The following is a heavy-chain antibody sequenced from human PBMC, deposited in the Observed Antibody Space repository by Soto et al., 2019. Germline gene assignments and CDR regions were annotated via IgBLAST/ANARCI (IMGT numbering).Heavy chain of an antibody. J-gene: IGHJ4*02. Sequence: SGPTLVNPTQTLTLTCTVSGFSVSTRGVGVGWFRQPPGKAPEWLALIYWDDDTRYSPSLRSRLTITKDTSKNQVVLILTTIDHVDTATYYCAHRRAFDGYLDYWGQGTLVTVSS. D-gene: IGHD3-3*02. V-gene: IGHV2-5*02. CDR1: GFSVSTRGVG. CDR2: IYWDDDT. CDR3: AHRRAFDGYLDY.